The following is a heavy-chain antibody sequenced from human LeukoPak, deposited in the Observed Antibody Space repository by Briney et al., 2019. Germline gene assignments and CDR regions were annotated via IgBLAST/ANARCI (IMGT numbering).Heavy chain of an antibody. J-gene: IGHJ4*02. CDR3: ARLVDGSGSYYPNDY. CDR1: GYTFTSNY. V-gene: IGHV1-46*01. D-gene: IGHD3-10*01. Sequence: ASVKVSCKAFGYTFTSNYMHWVRQAPGQGPEWMGVISPSGGSTTYAQKFQGRVTITADKSTSTAYMELSSLRSEDTAVYYCARLVDGSGSYYPNDYWGQGTLVTVSS. CDR2: ISPSGGST.